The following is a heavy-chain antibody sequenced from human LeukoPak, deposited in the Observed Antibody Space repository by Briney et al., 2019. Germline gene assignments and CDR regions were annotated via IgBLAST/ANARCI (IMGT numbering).Heavy chain of an antibody. CDR1: GFTLSNYW. CDR3: ASGTSTFGY. J-gene: IGHJ4*02. V-gene: IGHV3-7*02. D-gene: IGHD2/OR15-2a*01. Sequence: GGSLRLSCAASGFTLSNYWMTWVRQAPGEGLEWVANINQDGSQKYYVDSVKGRFTISRDNAKNSLFLQLNSLRAEDTAVYYCASGTSTFGYWGQGTLVTVSS. CDR2: INQDGSQK.